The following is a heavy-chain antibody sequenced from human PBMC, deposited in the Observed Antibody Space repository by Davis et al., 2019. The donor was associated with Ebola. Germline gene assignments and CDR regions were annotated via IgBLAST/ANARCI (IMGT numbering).Heavy chain of an antibody. V-gene: IGHV3-33*01. D-gene: IGHD3-22*01. Sequence: GESLKISCAASGFTFYSYGIHWGRQAPGKGLEWLAVAWFDASNKHYADSVKGRFTISRDNAKNSLYLQMNSLRAEDTAVYYCARVLAVDEIVFDYWGQGSLVTVSS. CDR3: ARVLAVDEIVFDY. CDR2: AWFDASNK. CDR1: GFTFYSYG. J-gene: IGHJ4*02.